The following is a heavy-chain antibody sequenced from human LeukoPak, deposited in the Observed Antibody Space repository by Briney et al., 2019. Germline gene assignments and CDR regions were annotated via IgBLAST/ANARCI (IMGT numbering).Heavy chain of an antibody. CDR1: GFTFSSYW. CDR3: ARDGSTTADYDYVWGSYRYRDYFDY. CDR2: IKQDGSEK. Sequence: GGSLRLSCAASGFTFSSYWMSWVRQAPGKRLEWVANIKQDGSEKYYVDSVKGRFTISRDNAKNSLYLQMNSLRAEDTAVYYCARDGSTTADYDYVWGSYRYRDYFDYWGQGTLVTVSS. J-gene: IGHJ4*02. V-gene: IGHV3-7*03. D-gene: IGHD3-16*02.